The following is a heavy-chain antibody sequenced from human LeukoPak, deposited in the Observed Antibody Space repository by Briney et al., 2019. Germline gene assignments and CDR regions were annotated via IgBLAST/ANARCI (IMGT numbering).Heavy chain of an antibody. V-gene: IGHV4-34*01. CDR1: GGSFSGYY. J-gene: IGHJ4*02. D-gene: IGHD1-1*01. CDR3: ARDWWNGLDY. CDR2: INHSGST. Sequence: PSETLSLTCAVYGGSFSGYYWSWIRQPPGKGLEWIGEINHSGSTNYNPSLKCRVTISVDTSKNQFSLKLSSVTAADTAVYYCARDWWNGLDYWGQGTLVTVSS.